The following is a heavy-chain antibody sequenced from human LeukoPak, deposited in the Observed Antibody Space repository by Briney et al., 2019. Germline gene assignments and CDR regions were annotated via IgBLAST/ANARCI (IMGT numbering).Heavy chain of an antibody. CDR2: INHSGST. D-gene: IGHD6-13*01. CDR3: ASSEGIAAAGHFDY. V-gene: IGHV4-34*01. J-gene: IGHJ4*02. CDR1: GGSFSGYY. Sequence: SETLPLTCAVYGGSFSGYYWSWIRQPPGKGLEWIGEINHSGSTNYNPSLKSRVTISVDTSKNQFSLKLSSVTAADTAVYYCASSEGIAAAGHFDYWGQGTLVTVSS.